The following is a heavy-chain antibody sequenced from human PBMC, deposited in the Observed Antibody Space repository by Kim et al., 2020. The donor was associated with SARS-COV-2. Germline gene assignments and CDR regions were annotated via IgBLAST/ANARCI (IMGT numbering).Heavy chain of an antibody. Sequence: SGPTLVNPTQTLTLTCTFSGFSLRTSRMCVSWIRQPPGKALEWLALIDWDGDEYYSTSLKTRLTISKDTSKNQVVLTMTNMDPADTATFYCARMIRYDSVWGTPGYDVFDIWGQGTAVTVSS. J-gene: IGHJ3*02. V-gene: IGHV2-70*01. CDR2: IDWDGDE. CDR3: ARMIRYDSVWGTPGYDVFDI. CDR1: GFSLRTSRMC. D-gene: IGHD3-16*01.